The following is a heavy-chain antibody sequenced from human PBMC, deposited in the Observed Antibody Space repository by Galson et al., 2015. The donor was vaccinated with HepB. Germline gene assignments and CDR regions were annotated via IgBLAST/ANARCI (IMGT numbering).Heavy chain of an antibody. D-gene: IGHD3-9*01. CDR2: ISGSGGST. Sequence: SLRLSCAASGFTFSSYAMSWVRQAPGKGLEWVSAISGSGGSTYYADSVKGRFTISRDNSKNTLYLQMNSLRAEDTAVYYCAKGHYDILTGYYTPDAFDTWGQGTMVTVSS. V-gene: IGHV3-23*01. CDR1: GFTFSSYA. CDR3: AKGHYDILTGYYTPDAFDT. J-gene: IGHJ3*02.